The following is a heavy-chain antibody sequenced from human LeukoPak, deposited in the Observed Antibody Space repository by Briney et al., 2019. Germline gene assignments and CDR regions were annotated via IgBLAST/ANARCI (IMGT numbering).Heavy chain of an antibody. CDR1: GDSSRGDVYY. CDR3: ARLVHGSASVGDRFDS. CDR2: IEYGGSA. V-gene: IGHV4-39*01. J-gene: IGHJ4*02. D-gene: IGHD3-10*01. Sequence: SETLSLTCTVSGDSSRGDVYYWGWIRQPPGKGLEWKGNIEYGGSAYYNPSLQSRFTLSVDMSQNQFSLQLSSVTAADTAVYFCARLVHGSASVGDRFDSWGRGTLVTVSS.